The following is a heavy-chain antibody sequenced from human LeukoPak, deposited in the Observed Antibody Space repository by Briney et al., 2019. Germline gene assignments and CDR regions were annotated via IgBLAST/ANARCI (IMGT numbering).Heavy chain of an antibody. CDR3: AKAPDIVVVPAAAYCDY. D-gene: IGHD2-2*01. Sequence: SGGSLRLSCAASGFTFSSYAMSWVRQAPGKGLEWVSAISGSGGSTYYADSVKVRFTISRDNSKNTLYLQMNSLRAEDTAVYYCAKAPDIVVVPAAAYCDYWGQGTLVTVSS. J-gene: IGHJ4*02. V-gene: IGHV3-23*01. CDR2: ISGSGGST. CDR1: GFTFSSYA.